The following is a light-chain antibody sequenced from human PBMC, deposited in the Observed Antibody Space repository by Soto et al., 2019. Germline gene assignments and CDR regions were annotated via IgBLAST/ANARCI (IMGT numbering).Light chain of an antibody. J-gene: IGKJ5*01. V-gene: IGKV3-15*01. CDR2: GAS. CDR3: QQYNDWPIT. Sequence: IVMTQSPATLSVSPGERATLSCRASQRVSSNVAWYQQKPGQAPRLLLYGASARATGVPARFSGSGSGTQFTLTISSLQSEYFAVYFCQQYNDWPITFGQGTRLEI. CDR1: QRVSSN.